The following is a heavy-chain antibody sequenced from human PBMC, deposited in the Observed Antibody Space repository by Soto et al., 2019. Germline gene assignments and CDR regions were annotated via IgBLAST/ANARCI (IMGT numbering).Heavy chain of an antibody. D-gene: IGHD3-22*01. V-gene: IGHV4-30-4*01. Sequence: SETLSLTCTVSGGSISSGDYYWSWIRQPPGKGLEWIGYIYDSGSTYYNPSLKSRVTISVETSKNQFSLKLNSVTAADTAVYYRARRPDYASSGYYFLDYWGQGTLVTVSS. CDR3: ARRPDYASSGYYFLDY. J-gene: IGHJ4*02. CDR2: IYDSGST. CDR1: GGSISSGDYY.